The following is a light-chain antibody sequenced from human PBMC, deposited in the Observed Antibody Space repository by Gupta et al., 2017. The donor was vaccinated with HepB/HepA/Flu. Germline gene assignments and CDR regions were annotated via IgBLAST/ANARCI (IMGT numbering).Light chain of an antibody. CDR3: QQYATLPR. CDR2: DAS. CDR1: QDISNY. V-gene: IGKV1-33*01. Sequence: DIQMTQSPSSLSASVGDRVTITCQASQDISNYLNWYQQKPGKAPKLLIYDASNLETGVPSRFSGSGSGXDFTFTXSSLQPEDIATYYCQQYATLPRFGXGTKVDIK. J-gene: IGKJ3*01.